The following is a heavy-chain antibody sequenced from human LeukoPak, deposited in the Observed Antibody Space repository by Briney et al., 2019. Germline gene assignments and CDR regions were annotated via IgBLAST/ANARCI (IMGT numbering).Heavy chain of an antibody. CDR2: INHSGST. Sequence: PSETLSLTCAVYGGSFSGYYWSWIRQPPGKGLEWIGEINHSGSTNYNPSLKSRVTISVDTSKNQFSLKLSSVTAAETAVYYCARAEVAGYYYGSGSYYQVWGQGTLVTVSS. CDR3: ARAEVAGYYYGSGSYYQV. CDR1: GGSFSGYY. J-gene: IGHJ4*02. D-gene: IGHD3-10*01. V-gene: IGHV4-34*01.